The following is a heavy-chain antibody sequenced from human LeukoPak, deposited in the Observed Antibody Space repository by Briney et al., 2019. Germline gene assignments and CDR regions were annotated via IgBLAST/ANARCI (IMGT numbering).Heavy chain of an antibody. V-gene: IGHV3-30*03. Sequence: GGSLRLSCAASGFTFSSYGMHWVRQAPGKGLEWVAVISYDGSNKYYADSVKGRFTVSRDNSNNMLYLQMNSLRGEDTAVYYCARDRAAAGTGWIDPWGQGTLVTVSS. D-gene: IGHD6-13*01. CDR2: ISYDGSNK. CDR1: GFTFSSYG. CDR3: ARDRAAAGTGWIDP. J-gene: IGHJ5*02.